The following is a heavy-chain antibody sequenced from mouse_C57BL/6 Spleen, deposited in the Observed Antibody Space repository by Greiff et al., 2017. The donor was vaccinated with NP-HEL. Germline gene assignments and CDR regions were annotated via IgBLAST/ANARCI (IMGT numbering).Heavy chain of an antibody. D-gene: IGHD1-1*01. V-gene: IGHV1-18*01. CDR1: GYTFTDYN. CDR2: IIPNNGGT. Sequence: EVQRVESGPELVKPGASVKIPCKASGYTFTDYNMDWVKQSHGKSLEWIGDIIPNNGGTIYNQKFKGKATLTVDKSSSTAYMELRSLTSEDTAVYYCARDYGSSYDVAMDYWGQGTSVTVAS. J-gene: IGHJ4*01. CDR3: ARDYGSSYDVAMDY.